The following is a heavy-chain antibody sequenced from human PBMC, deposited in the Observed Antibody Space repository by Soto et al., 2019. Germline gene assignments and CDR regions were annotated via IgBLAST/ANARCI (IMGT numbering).Heavy chain of an antibody. CDR3: ARGASYGMDV. J-gene: IGHJ6*02. CDR2: ISSGSSPI. Sequence: PGGSLRLSCAASGFTFSTYSMNWVRQAPGKGLEWVSYISSGSSPIYYPDSVKGRFTISRDNAKNSLYLQMNSLRAEDTAVYYCARGASYGMDVWGQGTTVTVSS. V-gene: IGHV3-48*01. CDR1: GFTFSTYS.